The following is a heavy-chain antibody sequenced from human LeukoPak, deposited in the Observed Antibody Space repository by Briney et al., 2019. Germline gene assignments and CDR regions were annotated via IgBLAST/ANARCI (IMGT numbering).Heavy chain of an antibody. J-gene: IGHJ5*02. Sequence: KPSETLSLTCTVSGGSISSYYWSWIRQPAGKGLEWIGRIYTSGSTNHNPSLKSRVTMSVDTSKNQFSLKLSSVTAADTAVYYCARDHIVVVTATGWFDPWGQGTLVTVSS. D-gene: IGHD2-21*02. CDR3: ARDHIVVVTATGWFDP. CDR2: IYTSGST. V-gene: IGHV4-4*07. CDR1: GGSISSYY.